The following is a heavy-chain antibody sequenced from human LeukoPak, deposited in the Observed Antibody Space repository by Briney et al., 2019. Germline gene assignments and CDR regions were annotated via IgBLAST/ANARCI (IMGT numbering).Heavy chain of an antibody. CDR2: IYYSGST. V-gene: IGHV4-59*01. CDR3: ARDLGDYDSSGFDY. Sequence: SETLSLTCTVSGGSISSYYWSWIRQPPGKGLEWIGYIYYSGSTNYNPSLKSRVTISVDTSKNQFSPKLSSVTAADTAVYYCARDLGDYDSSGFDYWGQGTLVTVSS. CDR1: GGSISSYY. D-gene: IGHD3-22*01. J-gene: IGHJ4*02.